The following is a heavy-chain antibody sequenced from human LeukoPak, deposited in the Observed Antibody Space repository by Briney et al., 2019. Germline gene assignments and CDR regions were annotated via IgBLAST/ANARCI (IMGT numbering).Heavy chain of an antibody. J-gene: IGHJ4*02. CDR1: GFTFSSYA. Sequence: GGSLRLSCAASGFTFSSYAMSWVRQAPGKGLEWVSGISGDGGRTFYADSVKGRLTISRDNSKNTLFLQVNSLRAEDTAVYYCAKGLGRAVVDFDYWGQGTLVTVSS. V-gene: IGHV3-23*01. D-gene: IGHD6-19*01. CDR2: ISGDGGRT. CDR3: AKGLGRAVVDFDY.